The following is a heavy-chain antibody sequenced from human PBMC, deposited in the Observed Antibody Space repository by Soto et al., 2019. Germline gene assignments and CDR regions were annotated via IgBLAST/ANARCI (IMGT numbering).Heavy chain of an antibody. V-gene: IGHV3-11*06. D-gene: IGHD3-9*01. CDR1: GFTFSDYY. Sequence: QVQLLESGGGLVKPGGSLRLSCAASGFTFSDYYMSWIRQAPGQGLEWVSYISSSSSYTNYADSVKGRFTISRDNAKNSLYLQMNSLRAEDTAVYYCARVVLRYFGWLDPPDYWGQGTLVTVSS. CDR3: ARVVLRYFGWLDPPDY. CDR2: ISSSSSYT. J-gene: IGHJ4*02.